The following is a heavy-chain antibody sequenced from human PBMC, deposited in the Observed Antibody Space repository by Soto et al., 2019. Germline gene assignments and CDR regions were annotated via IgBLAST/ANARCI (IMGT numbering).Heavy chain of an antibody. CDR3: ARGGTVGATLGEY. J-gene: IGHJ4*02. CDR1: GYTFTSYY. CDR2: INPSGGST. D-gene: IGHD1-26*01. Sequence: QVQLVQSGAEVKKPGASVKVSCKASGYTFTSYYMHWVRQAPGQGLEWMGIINPSGGSTSYAQKFPGRGTMTRDTSTSTVYMELTSLRSEDTAVYYCARGGTVGATLGEYWGQGTLVTVSS. V-gene: IGHV1-46*03.